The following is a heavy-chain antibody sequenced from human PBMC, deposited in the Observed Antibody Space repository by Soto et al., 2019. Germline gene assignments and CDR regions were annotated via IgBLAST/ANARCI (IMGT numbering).Heavy chain of an antibody. CDR1: GFTFSSYW. CDR2: INSDGSST. D-gene: IGHD3-10*01. J-gene: IGHJ4*02. Sequence: PGGSLRLSCAASGFTFSSYWMHWVRQAPGKGLVWVSRINSDGSSTSYADSVKGRFTISRDNAKNTLYLQMNSLRAADTAVHYWARGASRVGELFYWGQGTLVTVSS. V-gene: IGHV3-74*01. CDR3: ARGASRVGELFY.